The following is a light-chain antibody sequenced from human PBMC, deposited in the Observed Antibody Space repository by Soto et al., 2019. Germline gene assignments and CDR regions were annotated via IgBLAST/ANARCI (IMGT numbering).Light chain of an antibody. V-gene: IGKV1-5*03. Sequence: DIQMTQSPSSLSASVGDRVTITCRTSQGVFNYLAWYQQKPGKAPKLLIYKASTLKSGVPSRFSGSGSGTEFTLTISSLQPDDFATYYCQHYNSYSEAFGQGTKVDIK. CDR3: QHYNSYSEA. CDR2: KAS. J-gene: IGKJ1*01. CDR1: QGVFNY.